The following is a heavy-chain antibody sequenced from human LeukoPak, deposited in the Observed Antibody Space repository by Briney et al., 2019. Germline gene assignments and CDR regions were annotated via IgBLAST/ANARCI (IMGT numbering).Heavy chain of an antibody. Sequence: SETLSLTCTVSGGSISSYYWSWIRQPPGKGLEWIGYIYYSGSTNYNPSLKSRVTISVDTSKNQFSLKLSSVTAADTAVYYCARSITIFGVVARKWWFDPWGQGTLVTVSS. CDR2: IYYSGST. J-gene: IGHJ5*02. V-gene: IGHV4-59*01. CDR1: GGSISSYY. D-gene: IGHD3-3*01. CDR3: ARSITIFGVVARKWWFDP.